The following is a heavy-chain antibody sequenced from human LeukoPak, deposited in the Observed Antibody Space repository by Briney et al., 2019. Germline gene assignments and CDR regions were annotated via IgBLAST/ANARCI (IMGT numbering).Heavy chain of an antibody. CDR1: GYTFTSYY. D-gene: IGHD1-14*01. Sequence: GASVKVSCKAYGYTFTSYYMHWVRQAPGQGLEWMGIINPSGGSTSYAQKFQGRVTMTRDMSTSTVYMELSSLRSEDTAVYYCAGDHAGFPVDYWGQGTLVTVSS. CDR2: INPSGGST. V-gene: IGHV1-46*01. J-gene: IGHJ4*02. CDR3: AGDHAGFPVDY.